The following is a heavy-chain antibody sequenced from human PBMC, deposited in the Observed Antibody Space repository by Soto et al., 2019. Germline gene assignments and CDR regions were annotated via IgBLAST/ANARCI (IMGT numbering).Heavy chain of an antibody. Sequence: GASVKVSCKASGGTFSSYAISWVRQAPGQGLEGMGGIIPIFGTANYAQKFQGRVTITADKSTSTAYMELSSLRSEDTAVYYCARTGRYCSGGSCYRWFDPWGQGTLVTVSS. J-gene: IGHJ5*02. CDR2: IIPIFGTA. CDR1: GGTFSSYA. V-gene: IGHV1-69*06. D-gene: IGHD2-15*01. CDR3: ARTGRYCSGGSCYRWFDP.